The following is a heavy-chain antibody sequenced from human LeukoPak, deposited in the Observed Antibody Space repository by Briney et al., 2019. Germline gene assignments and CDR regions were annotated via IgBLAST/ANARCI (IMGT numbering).Heavy chain of an antibody. D-gene: IGHD5-18*01. J-gene: IGHJ4*02. Sequence: PGGSLRLSCAASGFTFSSYAMHWVRQAPGKGLEWVAVISYDGSNKYYADSVKGRFTISRDNSKNTLYLQMNSLRAEDTAVYYCARHDRIQRWLLLDYWGRGTLVTVSS. CDR1: GFTFSSYA. CDR2: ISYDGSNK. V-gene: IGHV3-30*04. CDR3: ARHDRIQRWLLLDY.